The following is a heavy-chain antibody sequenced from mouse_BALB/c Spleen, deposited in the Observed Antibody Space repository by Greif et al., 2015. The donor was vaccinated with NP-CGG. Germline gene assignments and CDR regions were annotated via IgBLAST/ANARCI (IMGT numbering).Heavy chain of an antibody. CDR2: IDPANGNT. V-gene: IGHV14-3*02. D-gene: IGHD1-1*01. J-gene: IGHJ1*01. CDR3: ARSGYYGSSYWYFDV. CDR1: GFNIKDTY. Sequence: EVQGVESGAELVKPGASVKLSCTASGFNIKDTYMHWVKQRPEQGLEWIGRIDPANGNTKYDPKFQGKATITADTSSNTAYLQLSSLTSEDTAVYYCARSGYYGSSYWYFDVWGAGTTVTVSS.